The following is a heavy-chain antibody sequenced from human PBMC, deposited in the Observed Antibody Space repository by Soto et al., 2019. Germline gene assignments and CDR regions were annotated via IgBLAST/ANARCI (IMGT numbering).Heavy chain of an antibody. CDR2: ISYDGSNK. V-gene: IGHV3-30*18. D-gene: IGHD2-2*01. CDR3: AKDGIVVVPAAMRQGYYYYYMDV. CDR1: GFTFSSYG. Sequence: QVQLVESGGGVVQPGRSLRLSCAASGFTFSSYGMHWVRQAPGKGLEWVAVISYDGSNKYYADSVKARFTISRDNSQNTLYLQMNSLRAEDTAVYYCAKDGIVVVPAAMRQGYYYYYMDVWGKGTTVTVSS. J-gene: IGHJ6*03.